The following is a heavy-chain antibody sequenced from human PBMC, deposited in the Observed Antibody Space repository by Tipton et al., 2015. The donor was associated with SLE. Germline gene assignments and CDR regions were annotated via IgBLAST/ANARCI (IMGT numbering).Heavy chain of an antibody. J-gene: IGHJ4*02. V-gene: IGHV3-9*01. Sequence: SLRLSCAASGFTFDDYAMHWVRQAPGKGLEWVSGISWNSGSIGYADSVKGRFTISRDNAKNSLYLQMNSLRAEDTALYYCARGVDYYDSSGYYSFDYWGQGTLVTVSS. CDR2: ISWNSGSI. CDR1: GFTFDDYA. CDR3: ARGVDYYDSSGYYSFDY. D-gene: IGHD3-22*01.